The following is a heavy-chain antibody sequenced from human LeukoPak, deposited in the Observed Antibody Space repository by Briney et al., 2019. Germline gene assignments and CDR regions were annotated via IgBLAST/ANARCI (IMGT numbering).Heavy chain of an antibody. CDR3: AKETSTTVYGTGYFQH. V-gene: IGHV3-23*01. J-gene: IGHJ1*01. CDR2: ISGSGGNT. CDR1: GFTFSSYA. Sequence: GGSLRLSCAASGFTFSSYAMSWVRQAPGKGLEWVSGISGSGGNTYYADSVRGRFTISRDNAKKTLYLQMNSLRAEDTAVYYCAKETSTTVYGTGYFQHWGQGTLVTVSS. D-gene: IGHD2/OR15-2a*01.